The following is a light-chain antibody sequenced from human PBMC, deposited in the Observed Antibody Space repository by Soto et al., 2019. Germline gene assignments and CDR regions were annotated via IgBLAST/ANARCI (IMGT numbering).Light chain of an antibody. V-gene: IGLV2-14*01. Sequence: QSVLTQPASVSASPGQSITISCTGTSSDVGAYNYVSWYQHHPGKAPKLIIYEVSNRPSGVSNRFSGSKSGNTASLTVSGLQAEDEADFYCSAYTTLSHPIFGGGTKLTVL. CDR2: EVS. CDR1: SSDVGAYNY. CDR3: SAYTTLSHPI. J-gene: IGLJ2*01.